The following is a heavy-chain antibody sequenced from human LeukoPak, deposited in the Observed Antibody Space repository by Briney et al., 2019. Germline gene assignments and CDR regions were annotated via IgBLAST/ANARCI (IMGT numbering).Heavy chain of an antibody. D-gene: IGHD1-26*01. CDR1: GYSISSGYY. CDR3: ARTGYSGSYRYDY. J-gene: IGHJ4*02. V-gene: IGHV4-38-2*02. Sequence: KPSETLSLTCTVSGYSISSGYYWGWIRQPPGKGLEWNGSIYHSGSTYYNPSLKSRVTISVDTSKNQFSLKLSSVTAADTAVYYCARTGYSGSYRYDYWGQGTLVTVSS. CDR2: IYHSGST.